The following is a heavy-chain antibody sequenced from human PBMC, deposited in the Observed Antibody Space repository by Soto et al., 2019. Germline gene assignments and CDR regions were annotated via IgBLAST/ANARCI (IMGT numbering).Heavy chain of an antibody. CDR3: ARDEFGGSYDFWH. D-gene: IGHD3-3*01. V-gene: IGHV3-66*01. CDR1: GFSVSSYF. CDR2: ISDGGAT. J-gene: IGHJ4*02. Sequence: EVQLVDSGGGLVQPGGSLRLSCAASGFSVSSYFMAWVRQAPGKGLEWVSVISDGGATYYADSGKGRFTISRDSSKNTLYLHMNSLGAEDTAVYYCARDEFGGSYDFWHGGQGTLVIVSS.